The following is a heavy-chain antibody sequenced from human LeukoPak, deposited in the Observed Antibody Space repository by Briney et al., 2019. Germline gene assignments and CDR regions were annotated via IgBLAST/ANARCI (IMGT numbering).Heavy chain of an antibody. CDR3: ARTRPLDSSSWSHGDY. Sequence: GGSLRLSCAASGFTFSGYAMSWVRQAPGKGLEWVSAISGSGDSTYYGDSVKGRFTISRDNSKNTLYLQMNSLRAEDTAVYYCARTRPLDSSSWSHGDYWGQGTLVTVSS. J-gene: IGHJ4*02. CDR1: GFTFSGYA. V-gene: IGHV3-23*01. D-gene: IGHD6-13*01. CDR2: ISGSGDST.